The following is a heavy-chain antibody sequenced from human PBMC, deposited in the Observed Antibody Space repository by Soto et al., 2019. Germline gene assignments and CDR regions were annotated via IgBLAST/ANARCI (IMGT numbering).Heavy chain of an antibody. D-gene: IGHD1-1*01. CDR3: ARDPTTHYYYYGRDV. CDR2: INAGNGNT. Sequence: QVQLVQSGAEVKKPGASVKVSCKASGYTFTSYAMHWVRQAPGQRLEWMGWINAGNGNTKYSQKFQGRVTITRDTSASTAYMELSSLRSEDTAVYYCARDPTTHYYYYGRDVWGQGTTVTVSS. CDR1: GYTFTSYA. V-gene: IGHV1-3*01. J-gene: IGHJ6*02.